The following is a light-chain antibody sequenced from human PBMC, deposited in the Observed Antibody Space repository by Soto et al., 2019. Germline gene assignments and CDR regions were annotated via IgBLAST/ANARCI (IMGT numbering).Light chain of an antibody. V-gene: IGKV3-20*01. Sequence: EIVLTQSPGTLSLSPGERVTLSCGASQSVPANYLAWYQQKPGQAPRLLLYGASNRATGIPDRFSGSGSGTDFTLTVSRLEQEEFAVYYCLQYGSQCWTFGQGARVEIK. J-gene: IGKJ1*01. CDR1: QSVPANY. CDR2: GAS. CDR3: LQYGSQCWT.